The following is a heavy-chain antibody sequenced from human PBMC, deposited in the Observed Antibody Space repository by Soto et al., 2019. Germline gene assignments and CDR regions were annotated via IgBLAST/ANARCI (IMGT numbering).Heavy chain of an antibody. V-gene: IGHV1-3*01. CDR2: INAGNGNT. J-gene: IGHJ4*02. CDR3: ARGPGGPDGPGDD. D-gene: IGHD2-15*01. Sequence: QVQRVQSGAEVKKPGASVKVSCKSSGYTFTSYAMHWVRQAPGQRLEWMGWINAGNGNTTYSQKFQGRFTITRDTSASTAHMELSSLRSEDTAVYYCARGPGGPDGPGDDWCPGTLVTVSS. CDR1: GYTFTSYA.